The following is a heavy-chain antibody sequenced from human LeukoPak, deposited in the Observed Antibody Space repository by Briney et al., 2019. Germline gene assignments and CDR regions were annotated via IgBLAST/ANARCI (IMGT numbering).Heavy chain of an antibody. D-gene: IGHD2-21*01. CDR3: ARALPSAGKHIEGP. Sequence: SQTLSLTCAISGDSVSSNSAAWNWIRQSPSRGLEWLGRTYYRSKWYNDYAVSVQSRITINPDTSKNQFSLQLNSATPEDTAVYYCARALPSAGKHIEGPWGQGTLVTVSS. V-gene: IGHV6-1*01. J-gene: IGHJ5*02. CDR1: GDSVSSNSAA. CDR2: TYYRSKWYN.